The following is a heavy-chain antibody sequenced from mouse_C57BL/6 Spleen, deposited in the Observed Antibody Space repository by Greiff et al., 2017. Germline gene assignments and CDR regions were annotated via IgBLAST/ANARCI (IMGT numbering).Heavy chain of an antibody. J-gene: IGHJ2*01. Sequence: VQLQQSGAELARPGASVKMSCKASGYTFTSYTMHWVKQRPGQGLEWIGYINPSSGYTKYNQKFKDKATLTADKSSNTAYMQLSSLTAEDSAVYYCARLLGGGYFDYWGQGTTLTVSS. V-gene: IGHV1-4*01. CDR1: GYTFTSYT. D-gene: IGHD4-1*01. CDR2: INPSSGYT. CDR3: ARLLGGGYFDY.